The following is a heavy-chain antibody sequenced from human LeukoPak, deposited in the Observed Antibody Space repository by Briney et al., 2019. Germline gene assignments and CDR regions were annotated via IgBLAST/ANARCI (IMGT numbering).Heavy chain of an antibody. V-gene: IGHV3-53*05. D-gene: IGHD5-18*01. Sequence: GGSLRLSCAAFGFTVSSNNMNWVRQAPGKGLEWVSVMYSGGATYYADSVKGRFTISRDNSKNTVYLQMNSLRAEDTALYYCAKDIQDYYYYGMDVWGQGTTVTVSS. CDR2: MYSGGAT. CDR1: GFTVSSNN. J-gene: IGHJ6*02. CDR3: AKDIQDYYYYGMDV.